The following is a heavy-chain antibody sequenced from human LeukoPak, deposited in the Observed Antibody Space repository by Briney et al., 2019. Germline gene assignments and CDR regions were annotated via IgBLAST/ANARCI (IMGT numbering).Heavy chain of an antibody. CDR1: GFTFSRYG. D-gene: IGHD4-23*01. CDR3: ARDQGGNPYYFDY. Sequence: GGSLRLSCAASGFTFSRYGMHWVRQAPRKGLEWVAVIWYDGSDKYYADSVKGRFTISRDNSKNTLYLQMNSLRAEDTAVYYCARDQGGNPYYFDYWGQGTLVTVSS. CDR2: IWYDGSDK. J-gene: IGHJ4*02. V-gene: IGHV3-33*01.